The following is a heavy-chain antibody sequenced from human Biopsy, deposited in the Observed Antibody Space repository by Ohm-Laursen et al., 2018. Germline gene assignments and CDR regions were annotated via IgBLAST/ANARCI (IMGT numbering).Heavy chain of an antibody. CDR3: ARWETTLGRSLDS. D-gene: IGHD1-26*01. Sequence: SVKVSCKASGYTFTSHDINWVRQATGQGLEWMGWMSPNTGNTVYAQRFQDRVTMTSDTSTGTAYMELTCLTSDDTAVYFCARWETTLGRSLDSWGQGTLVAVSS. CDR2: MSPNTGNT. V-gene: IGHV1-8*01. J-gene: IGHJ4*02. CDR1: GYTFTSHD.